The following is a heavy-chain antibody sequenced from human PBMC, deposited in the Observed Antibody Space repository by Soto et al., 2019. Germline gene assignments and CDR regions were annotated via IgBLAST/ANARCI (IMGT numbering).Heavy chain of an antibody. V-gene: IGHV3-15*07. CDR3: TTKGLYYYGSGSRYFDY. J-gene: IGHJ4*02. CDR1: GFTFSNAW. Sequence: EVQLVESGGGLVKPGGSLRLSCAASGFTFSNAWMNWVRQAPGKGLEWVGRIKSKTDGGTTDYAAPVKGRFTISRDDSKNTLYLKMNSLKTEDTAVHYCTTKGLYYYGSGSRYFDYWGQGTLVTVSS. D-gene: IGHD3-10*01. CDR2: IKSKTDGGTT.